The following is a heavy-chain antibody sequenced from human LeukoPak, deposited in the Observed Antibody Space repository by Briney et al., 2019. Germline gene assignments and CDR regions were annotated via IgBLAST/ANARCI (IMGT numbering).Heavy chain of an antibody. J-gene: IGHJ6*03. Sequence: GSSVKVSCKASGGTFSSYAISWVRQAPGQGLEWMGRIIPILGIANYAQKFQGRVTITADKSTSTAYMELSSLRSEDTAVYYCASSPRIVGRLDYYYYMDVWGKGTTVTVSS. CDR2: IIPILGIA. V-gene: IGHV1-69*04. CDR3: ASSPRIVGRLDYYYYMDV. D-gene: IGHD6-6*01. CDR1: GGTFSSYA.